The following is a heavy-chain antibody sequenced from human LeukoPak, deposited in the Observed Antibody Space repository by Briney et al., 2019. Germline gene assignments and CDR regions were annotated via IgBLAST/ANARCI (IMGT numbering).Heavy chain of an antibody. J-gene: IGHJ4*02. CDR3: ARSTVAGGPFDY. Sequence: GGSLRLSCAASGFTFSTYIMNWVRQAPGKGLEWVSSISIGSTYIYSADSVKGRFTISRDNAKNSLYLQMNSLRAEDTAVYYCARSTVAGGPFDYWGQGTLVTVSS. V-gene: IGHV3-21*01. CDR2: ISIGSTYI. CDR1: GFTFSTYI. D-gene: IGHD6-19*01.